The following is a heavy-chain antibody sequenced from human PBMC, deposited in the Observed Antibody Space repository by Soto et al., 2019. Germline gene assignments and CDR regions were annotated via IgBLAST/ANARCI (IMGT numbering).Heavy chain of an antibody. CDR2: ISSSSSYT. J-gene: IGHJ5*02. Sequence: QVPLVESGGGLVKPGGSLRLSCAASGFTFSDYYMSWIRQAPGKGLEWVSYISSSSSYTNYADSVKGRFTISRDNAKNSLYLQMNSLRAEDTAVYYCAREVVVVTANNWFDPWGQGTLVTVSS. D-gene: IGHD2-21*02. V-gene: IGHV3-11*05. CDR1: GFTFSDYY. CDR3: AREVVVVTANNWFDP.